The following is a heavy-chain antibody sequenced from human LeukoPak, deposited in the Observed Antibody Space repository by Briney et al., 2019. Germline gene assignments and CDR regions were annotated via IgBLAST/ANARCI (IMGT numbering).Heavy chain of an antibody. J-gene: IGHJ4*02. CDR1: GGSFSSYY. Sequence: SETLSLTCTVSGGSFSSYYWSWIPQPPGKGLEWIGYIYYSGSINYNPSLKSRVTISVDTSNNQFSLRLNSVTAADTAVYYCAREGGEGNFDYWGQGTLVTVSS. CDR2: IYYSGSI. V-gene: IGHV4-59*01. CDR3: AREGGEGNFDY. D-gene: IGHD2-15*01.